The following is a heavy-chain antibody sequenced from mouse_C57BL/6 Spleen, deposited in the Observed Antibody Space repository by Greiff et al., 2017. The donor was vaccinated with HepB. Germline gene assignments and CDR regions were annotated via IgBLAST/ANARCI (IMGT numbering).Heavy chain of an antibody. CDR2: INPNYGTT. D-gene: IGHD4-1*01. V-gene: IGHV1-39*01. CDR3: ARGNFWDPYYAMDY. Sequence: VQLKQSGPELVKPGASVKISCKASGYSFTDYNMNWVKQSNGKSLEWIGVINPNYGTTSYNQKFKGKATLTVDQSSSTAYMQLNSLTSEDSAVYYCARGNFWDPYYAMDYWGQGTSVTVSS. CDR1: GYSFTDYN. J-gene: IGHJ4*01.